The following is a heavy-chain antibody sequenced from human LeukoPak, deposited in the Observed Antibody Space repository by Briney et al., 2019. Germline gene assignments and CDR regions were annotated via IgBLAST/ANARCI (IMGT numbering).Heavy chain of an antibody. CDR3: ASRGVGYSYGYGFDY. CDR1: GYSSTSYW. Sequence: NLGESLKISCKGSGYSSTSYWIGWVRQMPGKGLEWMGIIYPGDSDTRYSPSFQGQVTISADKSISTAYLQWSSLKASDTAMYYCASRGVGYSYGYGFDYWGQGTLVTVSS. J-gene: IGHJ4*02. CDR2: IYPGDSDT. D-gene: IGHD5-18*01. V-gene: IGHV5-51*01.